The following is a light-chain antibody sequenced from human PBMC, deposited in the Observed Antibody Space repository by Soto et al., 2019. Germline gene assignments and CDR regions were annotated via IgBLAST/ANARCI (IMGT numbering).Light chain of an antibody. V-gene: IGKV3-15*01. CDR3: QQYNNWPRT. J-gene: IGKJ4*01. CDR1: QSVSSN. CDR2: CAS. Sequence: EIVMTQSPATLSVSPGERATLSCRASQSVSSNLAWYQQKPGQAPRLLIYCASTRATGIPARFSGSGSGTEFTLTISSLQSEDFAVYYCQQYNNWPRTFGGGTKVDIK.